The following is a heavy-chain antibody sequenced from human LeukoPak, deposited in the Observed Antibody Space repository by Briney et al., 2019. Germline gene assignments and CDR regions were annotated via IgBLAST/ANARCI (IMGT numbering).Heavy chain of an antibody. D-gene: IGHD1-1*01. CDR2: ISSSGSTI. Sequence: SGGSLRLSCAASGFTFSDYYMSWIRQAPGKGLEWVSYISSSGSTIYYADSVKGRFTISRDNAKNSLYLQMNSLRAEDTAVYYCARPHFVGYPGAYYYYGMDVWGQGTTVTVSS. CDR1: GFTFSDYY. CDR3: ARPHFVGYPGAYYYYGMDV. J-gene: IGHJ6*02. V-gene: IGHV3-11*01.